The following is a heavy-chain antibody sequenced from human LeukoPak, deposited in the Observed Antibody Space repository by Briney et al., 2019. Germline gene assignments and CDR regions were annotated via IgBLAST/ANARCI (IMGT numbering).Heavy chain of an antibody. CDR1: GTAFRTYA. Sequence: GGSLRLSCSASGTAFRTYAMHWVRQAPGKGLVWVSRIDSDGTRTTYADSVKGRFTISRDNAKNTLYLQMSSLRVEDTAVYYCASSPNCRGDCSWGQGTLVTVSS. V-gene: IGHV3-74*01. D-gene: IGHD2-21*02. CDR2: IDSDGTRT. CDR3: ASSPNCRGDCS. J-gene: IGHJ5*02.